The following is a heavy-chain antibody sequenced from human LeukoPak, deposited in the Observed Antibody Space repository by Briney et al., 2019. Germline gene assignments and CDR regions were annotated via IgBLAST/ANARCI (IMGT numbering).Heavy chain of an antibody. V-gene: IGHV5-51*01. J-gene: IGHJ4*02. CDR3: ASTYYYDSSGYGGYY. D-gene: IGHD3-22*01. CDR1: GYSFTSYW. Sequence: GESLKTSCKGSGYSFTSYWIGWVRQMPEKGLEGMGIIYPGDSDTRYSPSFQGQVTISADKSISTAYLQWSSLKASDTAMYYCASTYYYDSSGYGGYYWGQGTLVTVSS. CDR2: IYPGDSDT.